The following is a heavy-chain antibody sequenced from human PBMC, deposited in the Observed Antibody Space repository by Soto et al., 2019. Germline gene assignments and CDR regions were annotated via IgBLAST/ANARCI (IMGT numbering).Heavy chain of an antibody. CDR2: IYYSERTSYNSGST. Sequence: QLQLQESGPGLVKPSETLSLTCTVSGDSMTSSSYYWGWIRQPPGKWLEWIGSIYYSERTSYNSGSTYYSPSLKSRVTISGDTSKSQFSLKLSSVTAADTAVYYCARHTRNQFDPWGQGTLVTVSS. CDR3: ARHTRNQFDP. CDR1: GDSMTSSSYY. V-gene: IGHV4-39*01. J-gene: IGHJ5*02.